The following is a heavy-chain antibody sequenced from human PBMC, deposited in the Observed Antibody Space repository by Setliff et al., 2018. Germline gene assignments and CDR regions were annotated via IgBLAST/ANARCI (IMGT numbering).Heavy chain of an antibody. V-gene: IGHV4-61*02. CDR1: GGSISSGSYY. CDR2: IYTSGST. D-gene: IGHD2-21*02. CDR3: ARDRGGVCGGDCHGYYYGMDV. Sequence: PSETLSLTCTVSGGSISSGSYYWSWIRQPAGKGLEWIGRIYTSGSTNYNPSLKSRVTISVDTSKNQFSLKLSSVTAADTAAYYCARDRGGVCGGDCHGYYYGMDVWGQGTTVTVSS. J-gene: IGHJ6*02.